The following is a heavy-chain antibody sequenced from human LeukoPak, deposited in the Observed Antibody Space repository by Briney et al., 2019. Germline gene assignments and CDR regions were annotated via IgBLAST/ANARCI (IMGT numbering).Heavy chain of an antibody. CDR3: ARERGYSSSAFDI. V-gene: IGHV3-48*01. CDR2: ISFGSRTI. D-gene: IGHD5-18*01. J-gene: IGHJ3*02. Sequence: GGSLRLSCAASGFSFSNYSMNWVRQAPGNGLEWVSYISFGSRTIYYADSVKGRFTISRDNAKNSLYLQMKSLRAEDTTVYYCARERGYSSSAFDIWGQGTMVTVSS. CDR1: GFSFSNYS.